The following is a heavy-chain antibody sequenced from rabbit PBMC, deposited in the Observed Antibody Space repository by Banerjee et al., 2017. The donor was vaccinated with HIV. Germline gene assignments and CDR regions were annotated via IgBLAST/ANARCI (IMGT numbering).Heavy chain of an antibody. J-gene: IGHJ4*01. CDR1: GFDFSSNA. V-gene: IGHV1S40*01. Sequence: QSLEESGGDLVKPGASLTLTCTASGFDFSSNAMCWVRQAPGKGLEWIACIYVDVSDWTYYATWAEGRFTISKTSSTTVTLQMTSLTAADTATYFCARYAGAYGTYNLWGPGTLVTVS. D-gene: IGHD4-2*01. CDR3: ARYAGAYGTYNL. CDR2: IYVDVSDWT.